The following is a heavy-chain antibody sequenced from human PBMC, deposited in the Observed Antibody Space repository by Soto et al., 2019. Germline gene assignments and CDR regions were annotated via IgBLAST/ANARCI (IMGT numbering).Heavy chain of an antibody. CDR3: PLTYYGSGSYYNVRWFDP. J-gene: IGHJ5*02. V-gene: IGHV2-5*02. D-gene: IGHD3-10*01. Sequence: QITLKESGPTLVKPTQTLTLTCTFSGFSLSTSGVGVGWIRQPPGKALEWLALIYWDDDKRYSPSLKSRLTITKDTPKDHVVLTMTNMDPVDTATYSCPLTYYGSGSYYNVRWFDPWGQGTLVTVSS. CDR2: IYWDDDK. CDR1: GFSLSTSGVG.